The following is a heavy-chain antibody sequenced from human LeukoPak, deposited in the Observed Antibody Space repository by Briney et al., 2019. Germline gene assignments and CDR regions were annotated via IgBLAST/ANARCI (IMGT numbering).Heavy chain of an antibody. CDR2: ISYDGSNK. Sequence: GGSLRLSCAASGFTISTYAMHWVRQAPGKGLEWVAVISYDGSNKYYADSVKGRFTISRDNSKNTLYLQMNSLRAEDTAVYYCARDRFHSNGWYWYSDYWGQGTLVTVSS. CDR1: GFTISTYA. V-gene: IGHV3-30-3*01. D-gene: IGHD6-19*01. CDR3: ARDRFHSNGWYWYSDY. J-gene: IGHJ4*02.